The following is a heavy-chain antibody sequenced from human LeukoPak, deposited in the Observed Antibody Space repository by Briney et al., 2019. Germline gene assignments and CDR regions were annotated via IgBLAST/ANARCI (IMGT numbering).Heavy chain of an antibody. CDR2: IKQDGSEK. D-gene: IGHD6-19*01. Sequence: GGSLRLSCVASRFTFSSYWMSWVRQAPGKGLEWVANIKQDGSEKYYVDSVKGRFTISRDNAKNSLYLQMNSLRAEDTAVYYCAREKYSSGWYAGPAFDIWGQGTMVTVSS. V-gene: IGHV3-7*01. CDR1: RFTFSSYW. CDR3: AREKYSSGWYAGPAFDI. J-gene: IGHJ3*02.